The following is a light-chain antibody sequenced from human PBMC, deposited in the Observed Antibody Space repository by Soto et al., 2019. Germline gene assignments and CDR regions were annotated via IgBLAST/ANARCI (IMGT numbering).Light chain of an antibody. CDR3: QQHGSSPYT. CDR1: QSVSSSY. V-gene: IGKV3-20*01. J-gene: IGKJ2*01. Sequence: EILLTQSPGTLSLSPGERATLSCRASQSVSSSYLAWYQQKPGQAPRLRMYGASSRAKGIPDRFSGSGAGTEFTLTIRRLEPEDFAVYFCQQHGSSPYTFGQRTKLEIK. CDR2: GAS.